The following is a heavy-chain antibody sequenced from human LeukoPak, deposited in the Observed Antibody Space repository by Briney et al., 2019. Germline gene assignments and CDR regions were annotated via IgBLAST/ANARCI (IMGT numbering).Heavy chain of an antibody. Sequence: ASVKVSCKASGYTFTGYYMHWVRQAPGQGLEWMGWINPNSGGTNYAQKFQGRVTMTRDTSISTAYMELSDLSSDDTAVYYCARGRTLTGDWGNDYWGQGTLVTVSS. V-gene: IGHV1-2*02. J-gene: IGHJ4*02. CDR3: ARGRTLTGDWGNDY. CDR1: GYTFTGYY. D-gene: IGHD7-27*01. CDR2: INPNSGGT.